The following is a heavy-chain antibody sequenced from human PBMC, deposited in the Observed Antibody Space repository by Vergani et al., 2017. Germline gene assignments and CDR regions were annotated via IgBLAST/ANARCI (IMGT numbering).Heavy chain of an antibody. V-gene: IGHV4-39*01. J-gene: IGHJ4*02. CDR3: ERHAEYSSSSSFDY. CDR1: GGSISSSSYY. CDR2: IYYSGST. Sequence: QLQLPESGPGLVKPSGTLSLTCTVSGGSISSSSYYWGWIRQPPGKGLEWIGSIYYSGSTYYNPSLKSRVTISVDTSKNQFSLKLSSVTAADTAVYYCERHAEYSSSSSFDYWGQGTLVTVSS. D-gene: IGHD6-6*01.